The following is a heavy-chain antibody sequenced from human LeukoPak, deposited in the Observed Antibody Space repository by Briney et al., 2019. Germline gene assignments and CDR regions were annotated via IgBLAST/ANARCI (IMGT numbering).Heavy chain of an antibody. V-gene: IGHV3-23*01. J-gene: IGHJ6*02. CDR1: GFTFSNYV. Sequence: GGSLRLSCAASGFTFSNYVMGWVRQAPGKGLEWVSTISGSGGRTYYADSVKGRFTVSRDNSKNTLYMQMNSLRAEDTAVYYCAKGLWDYYGSGIMYYTMDGWGQGTTVTVSS. D-gene: IGHD3-10*01. CDR2: ISGSGGRT. CDR3: AKGLWDYYGSGIMYYTMDG.